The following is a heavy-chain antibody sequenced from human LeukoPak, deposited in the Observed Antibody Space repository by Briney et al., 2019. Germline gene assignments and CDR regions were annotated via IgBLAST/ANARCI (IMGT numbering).Heavy chain of an antibody. CDR2: IYSGGST. J-gene: IGHJ6*02. CDR3: AIPTHYCYYGMDV. CDR1: GFTVSSNY. V-gene: IGHV3-53*01. Sequence: GGSVRLSCAASGFTVSSNYMSWVRQAPGKGLEWVSVIYSGGSTYYADSVKGRFTISRDNSKNTLYLQMNSLRAEDTAVYYCAIPTHYCYYGMDVWGQGTTVTVSS.